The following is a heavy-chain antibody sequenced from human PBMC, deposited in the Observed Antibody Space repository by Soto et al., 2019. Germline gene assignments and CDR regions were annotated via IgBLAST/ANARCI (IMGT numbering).Heavy chain of an antibody. CDR1: GGSVSRTSYY. CDR3: ARGGPQGGYFDY. V-gene: IGHV4-61*01. CDR2: ISYSGNT. J-gene: IGHJ4*02. D-gene: IGHD1-26*01. Sequence: NPSETLSLTCTVSGGSVSRTSYYWSWIRQPPGKGLEWIGFISYSGNTNYISSLKSRVAISGDTSKNQFSLKLSSVTAADTAVYYCARGGPQGGYFDYWGQGTLVTVSS.